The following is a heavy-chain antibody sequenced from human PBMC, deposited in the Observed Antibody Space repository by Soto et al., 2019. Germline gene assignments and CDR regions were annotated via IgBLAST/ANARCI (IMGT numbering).Heavy chain of an antibody. Sequence: QVQLQESGPGLVKPSQTLSLTCTVSGGSISSGGYYWSWIRQHPGKGLEWIGYIYYSGSTYYNPSLKSRVTISVDTSKNQFSLKLSSVTAADTAVYYCARALGLSSLLFNTHSGTVTGGMDVWGQGTTVTVSS. CDR2: IYYSGST. CDR1: GGSISSGGYY. J-gene: IGHJ6*02. V-gene: IGHV4-31*03. CDR3: ARALGLSSLLFNTHSGTVTGGMDV. D-gene: IGHD2-21*02.